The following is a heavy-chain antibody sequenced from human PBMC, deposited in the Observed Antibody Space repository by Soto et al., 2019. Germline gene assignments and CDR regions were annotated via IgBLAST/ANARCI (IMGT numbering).Heavy chain of an antibody. V-gene: IGHV4-34*01. Sequence: SETLSLICAVYGGSFSGYYWSWIRQPPGKGLEWIGEINHSGSTNYNPSLKRRVTISVDTSKNQFSLKLSSVNAADTDVYYCARGYDFWSSIRYYGMDVWGQGTTVTVSS. CDR3: ARGYDFWSSIRYYGMDV. D-gene: IGHD3-3*01. CDR2: INHSGST. CDR1: GGSFSGYY. J-gene: IGHJ6*02.